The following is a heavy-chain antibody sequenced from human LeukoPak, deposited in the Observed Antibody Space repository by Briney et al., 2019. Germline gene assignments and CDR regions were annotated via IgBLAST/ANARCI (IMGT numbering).Heavy chain of an antibody. D-gene: IGHD6-19*01. CDR1: GGSISSSY. CDR3: ARARYSRAWYASDI. CDR2: IFYTGST. V-gene: IGHV4-59*01. J-gene: IGHJ3*02. Sequence: PSETLSLTCTVSGGSISSSYWSWNRQPPGKGLEWIGYIFYTGSTDYNPSLKSRVTISVDTSKNQFSLKVNSVTAADTAVYYCARARYSRAWYASDIWGQGTVVTVSA.